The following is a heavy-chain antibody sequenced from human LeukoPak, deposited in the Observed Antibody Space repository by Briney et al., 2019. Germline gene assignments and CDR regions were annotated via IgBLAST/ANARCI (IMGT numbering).Heavy chain of an antibody. CDR2: IIPILGIA. V-gene: IGHV1-69*04. CDR3: AQYCSGGSCQSYYGMDV. CDR1: GYTFTSYG. J-gene: IGHJ6*02. D-gene: IGHD2-15*01. Sequence: ASVKVSCKASGYTFTSYGISWVRQAPGQGLEWMGRIIPILGIANYAQKFQGRVTITADKSTSTAYMELSSLRSEDTAVYYCAQYCSGGSCQSYYGMDVWGQGTTVTVSS.